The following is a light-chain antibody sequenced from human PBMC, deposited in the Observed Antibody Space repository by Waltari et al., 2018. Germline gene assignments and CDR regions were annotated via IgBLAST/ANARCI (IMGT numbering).Light chain of an antibody. V-gene: IGLV1-44*01. J-gene: IGLJ1*01. CDR3: AGWDGSLNGYV. CDR1: SSNIGSSY. CDR2: NNN. Sequence: QSVLTQPPSASGTPGPRVTISCSGSSSNIGSSYVNWYQQLPGTAPKPLIYNNNQRPSGVPDRFSGYKYGTSAFLAISGLQSEDEADYYCAGWDGSLNGYVFGAATKVTVL.